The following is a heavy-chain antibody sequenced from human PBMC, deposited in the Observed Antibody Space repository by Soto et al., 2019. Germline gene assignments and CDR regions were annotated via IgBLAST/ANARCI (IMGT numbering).Heavy chain of an antibody. Sequence: SVKVSCKASGGTFSSYAISWVRQAPGQGLEWMGGIIPIFGTANYAQKLQGRVTITADESTSTAYMELSSLRSEDTAVYYCARTRSSGYDFDYWGQGTLVTVSS. CDR2: IIPIFGTA. D-gene: IGHD5-12*01. V-gene: IGHV1-69*13. CDR1: GGTFSSYA. J-gene: IGHJ4*02. CDR3: ARTRSSGYDFDY.